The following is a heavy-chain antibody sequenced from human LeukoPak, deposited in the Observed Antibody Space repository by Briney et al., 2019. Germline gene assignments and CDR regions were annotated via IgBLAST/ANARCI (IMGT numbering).Heavy chain of an antibody. V-gene: IGHV4-30-2*01. CDR3: ARGRRYDSSGYYLGNWFDP. Sequence: SETLSLTCAVSGGSISSGGYSWSWIRQPPGKGLEWIGYIYHSGSTYYNPSLKSRVTISVDRSKNQFSLKLSSVTAADTAVYYCARGRRYDSSGYYLGNWFDPWGQGTLVTVFS. CDR1: GGSISSGGYS. J-gene: IGHJ5*02. CDR2: IYHSGST. D-gene: IGHD3-22*01.